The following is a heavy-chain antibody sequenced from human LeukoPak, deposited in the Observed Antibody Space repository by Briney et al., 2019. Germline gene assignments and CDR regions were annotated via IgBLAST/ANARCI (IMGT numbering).Heavy chain of an antibody. D-gene: IGHD4/OR15-4a*01. CDR3: ARSPRDYGGF. CDR2: ISSSSSYI. Sequence: GGSLRLSCAASGFTFSSYSMNWVRQAPGKGLEWVSSISSSSSYINYADSVKGRFTISRDNAKNSLYLQMNSLRAEDTAVYYCARSPRDYGGFWGQGTLVTVSS. V-gene: IGHV3-21*01. CDR1: GFTFSSYS. J-gene: IGHJ4*02.